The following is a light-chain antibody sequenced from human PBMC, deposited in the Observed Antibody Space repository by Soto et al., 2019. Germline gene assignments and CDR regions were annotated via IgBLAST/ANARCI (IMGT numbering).Light chain of an antibody. V-gene: IGKV1-39*01. CDR1: QSISTY. J-gene: IGKJ1*01. CDR3: QHSYGTPRT. CDR2: AVS. Sequence: DIQITQSPSSLSASVGDRVTITCRASQSISTYLNWYQHKPGKAPKVLIYAVSSLQSGVPSRFSGSGSGTDFTLTITSLQPEDSATYYCQHSYGTPRTFGQGNKVEIK.